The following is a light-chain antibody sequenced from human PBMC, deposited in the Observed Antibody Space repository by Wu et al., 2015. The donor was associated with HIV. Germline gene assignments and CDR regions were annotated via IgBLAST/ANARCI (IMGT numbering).Light chain of an antibody. V-gene: IGKV1-5*03. CDR3: QQYESYPG. CDR2: KAS. Sequence: DIQMTQSPSTLSASVGDRVIITCRASQSISNWLAWYQQKPGQAPKLLIYKASTLETGVPTRFSGSGSGTEFTLTITSLQPDDFATYYCQQYESYPGFGQGTK. CDR1: QSISNW. J-gene: IGKJ1*01.